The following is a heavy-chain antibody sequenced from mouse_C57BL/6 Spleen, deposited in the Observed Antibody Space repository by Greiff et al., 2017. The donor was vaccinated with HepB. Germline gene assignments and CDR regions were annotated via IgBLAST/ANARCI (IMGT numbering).Heavy chain of an antibody. CDR1: GYAFSSYW. CDR3: ARSRDSTSFAY. V-gene: IGHV1-80*01. Sequence: QVQLKQSGAELVKPGASVKISCKASGYAFSSYWMNWVKQRPGKGLEWIGQIYPGDGDTNYNGKFKGKATLTADKSSSTAYMQLSSLTSEDSAVYCGARSRDSTSFAYWGQGTLVTVSA. J-gene: IGHJ3*01. CDR2: IYPGDGDT. D-gene: IGHD2-5*01.